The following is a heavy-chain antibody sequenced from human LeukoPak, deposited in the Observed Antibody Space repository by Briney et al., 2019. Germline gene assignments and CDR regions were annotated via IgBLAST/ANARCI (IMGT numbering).Heavy chain of an antibody. D-gene: IGHD2-15*01. CDR3: ARGPVGYCSGGSCYSYHGMDV. CDR2: MNPNSGNT. CDR1: GYTFTSYD. Sequence: ASVKVSCKASGYTFTSYDINWVRQATGQGLEWMGWMNPNSGNTGYAQKFQGRVTMTRNTSISTAYMELSSLRSEDTAVYYCARGPVGYCSGGSCYSYHGMDVWGQGTTVTVSS. J-gene: IGHJ6*02. V-gene: IGHV1-8*01.